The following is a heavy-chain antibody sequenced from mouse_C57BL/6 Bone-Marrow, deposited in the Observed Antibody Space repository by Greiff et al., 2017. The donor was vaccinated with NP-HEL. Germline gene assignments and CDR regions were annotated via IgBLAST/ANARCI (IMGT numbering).Heavy chain of an antibody. J-gene: IGHJ3*01. Sequence: VQLQQSGAELVRPGASVKLSCTASGFNIKDYYMHWVKQRPEQGLEWIGRIDPEDGDTEYAPKFQGKATMTADTSSNTAYLQLSSLTSEDTAVYYCTFSYYYGSSPAWFAYWGQGTLVTVSA. V-gene: IGHV14-1*01. CDR2: IDPEDGDT. CDR1: GFNIKDYY. D-gene: IGHD1-1*01. CDR3: TFSYYYGSSPAWFAY.